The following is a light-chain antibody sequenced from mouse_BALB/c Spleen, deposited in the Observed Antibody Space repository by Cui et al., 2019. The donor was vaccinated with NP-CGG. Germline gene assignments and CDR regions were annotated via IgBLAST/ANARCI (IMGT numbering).Light chain of an antibody. J-gene: IGLJ1*01. V-gene: IGLV1*01. CDR2: GTN. Sequence: QAVVTQEPALTTSPGETVTLTCRSSTGAVTTSNYANWVQEKPDHLFTGLIGGTNNRAPGVPARFSGSLIGDKAALTITGAQTEDEAIYFCALCYSNHWVFGGGTKLTVL. CDR3: ALCYSNHWV. CDR1: TGAVTTSNY.